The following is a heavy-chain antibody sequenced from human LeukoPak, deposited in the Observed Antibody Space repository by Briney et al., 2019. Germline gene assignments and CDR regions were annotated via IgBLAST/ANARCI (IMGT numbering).Heavy chain of an antibody. CDR1: GFTFSSYG. D-gene: IGHD3-22*01. V-gene: IGHV3-33*01. CDR3: AREHYYDSSGYHMYYFDY. Sequence: GGSLRLSCAASGFTFSSYGMHWVRQAPGKGLEWVAVIWYDGSNKYYANSVKGRFTISRDNSKNTLYLQMNSLRAEDTAVYYCAREHYYDSSGYHMYYFDYWGQGTLVTVSS. CDR2: IWYDGSNK. J-gene: IGHJ4*02.